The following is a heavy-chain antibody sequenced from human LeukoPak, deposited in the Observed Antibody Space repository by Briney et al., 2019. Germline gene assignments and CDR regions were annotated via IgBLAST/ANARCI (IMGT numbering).Heavy chain of an antibody. D-gene: IGHD6-13*01. CDR1: GGSISSYY. CDR2: IYYSGST. J-gene: IGHJ4*02. V-gene: IGHV4-59*12. Sequence: PSETLSLTCTVSGGSISSYYWSWIRQPPGKGLEWIGYIYYSGSTNYNPSLKSRVTISVDTSKNQFSLKLSSVTAADTAVYYCARLPPYSSSWYFDYWGQGTLVTVSS. CDR3: ARLPPYSSSWYFDY.